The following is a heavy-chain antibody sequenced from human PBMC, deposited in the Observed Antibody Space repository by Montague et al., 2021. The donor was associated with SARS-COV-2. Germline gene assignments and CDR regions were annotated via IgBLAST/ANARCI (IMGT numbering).Heavy chain of an antibody. J-gene: IGHJ6*02. D-gene: IGHD2-2*01. Sequence: SLRLSCAASGFTFSSYGIHWVRQAPGKGLEWVAVISYDGSNKHYADSVKGRFTISRDNSKNTLYPQMNSLRAEDTAVYYCAKDHGDCSSSRCFRGWTYYYYGMDVWGQGTTVTVSS. CDR3: AKDHGDCSSSRCFRGWTYYYYGMDV. CDR2: ISYDGSNK. CDR1: GFTFSSYG. V-gene: IGHV3-30*18.